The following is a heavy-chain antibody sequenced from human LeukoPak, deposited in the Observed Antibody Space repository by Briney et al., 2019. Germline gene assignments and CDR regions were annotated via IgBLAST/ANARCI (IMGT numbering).Heavy chain of an antibody. CDR2: IWYDVSNK. J-gene: IGHJ4*02. V-gene: IGHV3-33*01. D-gene: IGHD2-15*01. CDR3: AMSSGGQHYFDY. Sequence: GGSLRLSCAASGFTFSSYGMHWVRQAPGKGLEGVAVIWYDVSNKYYADSVKGRFTISRDNSKNTLYLQMNSLRAEDTAVYYCAMSSGGQHYFDYWGQGTLVTVSS. CDR1: GFTFSSYG.